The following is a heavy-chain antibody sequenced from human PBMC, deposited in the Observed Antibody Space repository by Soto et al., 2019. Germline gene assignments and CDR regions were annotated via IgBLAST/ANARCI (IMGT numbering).Heavy chain of an antibody. D-gene: IGHD2-15*01. V-gene: IGHV1-69*12. Sequence: QVQLVQSGAEVKKPGSSVKVSCKASGGTFSSYAISWVRQAPGQGLEWMGGIIPIFGTANYAQKFQGRVTITADESTSTAYMEVSSLRSEDTAVYYCARESRYCSGGSCYCLPGIDYGGQGTLVTVSS. CDR2: IIPIFGTA. CDR1: GGTFSSYA. CDR3: ARESRYCSGGSCYCLPGIDY. J-gene: IGHJ4*02.